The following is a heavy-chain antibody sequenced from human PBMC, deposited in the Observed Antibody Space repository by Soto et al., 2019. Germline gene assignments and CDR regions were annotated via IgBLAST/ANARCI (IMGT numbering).Heavy chain of an antibody. D-gene: IGHD2-15*01. V-gene: IGHV4-39*01. Sequence: SETLSLTCTVSGGSISSSSYYWGWIRQPPGKGLEWIGSIYYSGSTYYNPSLKSRVTISVDTSKNQFSLKLSSVTAADTAVYYCARQRSGGSCFDYWGQGTLVTVSS. J-gene: IGHJ4*02. CDR1: GGSISSSSYY. CDR3: ARQRSGGSCFDY. CDR2: IYYSGST.